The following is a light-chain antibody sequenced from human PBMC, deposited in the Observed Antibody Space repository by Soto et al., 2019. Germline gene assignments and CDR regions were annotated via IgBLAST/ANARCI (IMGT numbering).Light chain of an antibody. CDR2: DAS. J-gene: IGKJ2*01. Sequence: DLQMTQSPSTLSASVGDRVTITCRASQSISSWLAWYQQKPGKAPKLLIYDASSLESGAPSRFSGSGSGTEFSLTSSSLQADDFASYYCQQYNSFEYTFGQGTKLEIK. V-gene: IGKV1-5*01. CDR3: QQYNSFEYT. CDR1: QSISSW.